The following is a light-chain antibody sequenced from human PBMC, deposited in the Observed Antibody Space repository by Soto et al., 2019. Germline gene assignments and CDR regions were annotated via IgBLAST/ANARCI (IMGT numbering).Light chain of an antibody. CDR2: STS. CDR1: QTIDNY. V-gene: IGKV1-39*01. J-gene: IGKJ3*01. Sequence: DIQMTQSPSSISASVGDRVVITCRASQTIDNYLNWYQQKPGKAPDLLIYSTSRLQSGDTSRVSGSGSANDFSLTINSLQPEDFAIDFCQQSYIIPFTIGPGTKV. CDR3: QQSYIIPFT.